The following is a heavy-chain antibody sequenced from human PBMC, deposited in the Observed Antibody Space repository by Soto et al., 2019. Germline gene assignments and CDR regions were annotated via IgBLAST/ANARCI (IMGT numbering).Heavy chain of an antibody. CDR3: ARGFDCISTSCYGGAFDI. CDR1: GYTFTSYD. CDR2: MNPNSGNT. V-gene: IGHV1-8*01. Sequence: ASVKVSCKASGYTFTSYDINWVRQATGQGLEWMGWMNPNSGNTGYAQKFQGRVTMTRNTSIGTAYMELSSLRSEDTAVYYCARGFDCISTSCYGGAFDIWGQGTMVTVSS. D-gene: IGHD2-2*01. J-gene: IGHJ3*02.